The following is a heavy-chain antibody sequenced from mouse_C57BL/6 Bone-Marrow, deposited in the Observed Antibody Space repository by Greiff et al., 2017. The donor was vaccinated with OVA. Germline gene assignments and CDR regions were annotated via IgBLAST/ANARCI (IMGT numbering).Heavy chain of an antibody. CDR3: ARVPFGSSHWYFDV. J-gene: IGHJ1*03. CDR2: IKPSNGGT. CDR1: GYTFTSYW. Sequence: QVQLQQPGTELVKPGASVKLSCKASGYTFTSYWMHWVKQRPGQGLEWIGNIKPSNGGTNYNEKFTSKATLTVDKPSSTAYMKLSSLTYEDSAVYYCARVPFGSSHWYFDVWGTGTTVTVSS. V-gene: IGHV1-53*01. D-gene: IGHD1-1*01.